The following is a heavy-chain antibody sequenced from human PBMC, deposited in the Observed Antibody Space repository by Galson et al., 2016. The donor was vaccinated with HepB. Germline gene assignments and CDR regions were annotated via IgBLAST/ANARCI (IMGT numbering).Heavy chain of an antibody. D-gene: IGHD1-7*01. CDR2: INEDGSGN. CDR1: GFTFSTYW. CDR3: ATDLFSISGTTNFDF. J-gene: IGHJ4*02. Sequence: SLRLSCAASGFTFSTYWMAWVRQAPGKGLEWVANINEDGSGNYYVKSVQGRFTISRDNSKNSLFLQMNGLRAEDTAVYYCATDLFSISGTTNFDFWGPGTRVAVSS. V-gene: IGHV3-7*03.